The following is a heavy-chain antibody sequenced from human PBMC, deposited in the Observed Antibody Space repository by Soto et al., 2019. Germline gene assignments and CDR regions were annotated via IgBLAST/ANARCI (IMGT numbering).Heavy chain of an antibody. Sequence: GGSLRLSCAASGITFSSYAMHWVRQAPGKGLEWVAVISYDGSNKYYADSVKGRFTISRDNSKNTLYLQMSSLRVEDTAVYYCARRQSSPPTRGAASARGGMDVWGQGTTVTVSS. V-gene: IGHV3-30-3*01. J-gene: IGHJ6*02. CDR3: ARRQSSPPTRGAASARGGMDV. CDR2: ISYDGSNK. D-gene: IGHD6-13*01. CDR1: GITFSSYA.